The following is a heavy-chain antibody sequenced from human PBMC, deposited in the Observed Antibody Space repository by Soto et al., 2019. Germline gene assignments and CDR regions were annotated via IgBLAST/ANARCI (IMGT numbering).Heavy chain of an antibody. D-gene: IGHD6-13*01. J-gene: IGHJ6*02. CDR1: GGSISSYY. V-gene: IGHV4-4*07. Sequence: TSETVSLTCTVSGGSISSYYWSWIRQPAGKGLEWIGRIYTSGSTNYNPSLKSRVTMSVDTSKNQFSLKLSSVTTADTAVYYCARDVAAAPGGMDVWGQGTTVTVSS. CDR2: IYTSGST. CDR3: ARDVAAAPGGMDV.